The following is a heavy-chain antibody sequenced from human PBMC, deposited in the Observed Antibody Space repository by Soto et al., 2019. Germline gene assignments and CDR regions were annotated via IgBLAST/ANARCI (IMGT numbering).Heavy chain of an antibody. D-gene: IGHD6-19*01. J-gene: IGHJ3*02. V-gene: IGHV3-23*01. CDR3: AKEWAGDAFDI. Sequence: GGSLRLSCAAPGFDFSTSATTWVRQAPGQGLEWVSSISFTGGTTYYADSVKGRFTISRDNSKNTLYLQMTSLRAEDTAIYFCAKEWAGDAFDIWGQGTMVTLSS. CDR1: GFDFSTSA. CDR2: ISFTGGTT.